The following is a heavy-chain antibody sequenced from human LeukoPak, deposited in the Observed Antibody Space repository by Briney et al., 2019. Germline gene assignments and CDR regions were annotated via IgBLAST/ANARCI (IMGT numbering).Heavy chain of an antibody. V-gene: IGHV3-23*01. CDR2: ISGSGGST. CDR3: AKGLKPAMASRSNYFDY. CDR1: EFTFNNDA. Sequence: GGSLRLSCAGSEFTFNNDAMNWVRQAPGKGLEWVSSISGSGGSTYYADSVRGRFTISRDNSKNTLYLQMNSLRAEDTAVYYCAKGLKPAMASRSNYFDYWGQGTLVTVSS. D-gene: IGHD2-8*01. J-gene: IGHJ4*02.